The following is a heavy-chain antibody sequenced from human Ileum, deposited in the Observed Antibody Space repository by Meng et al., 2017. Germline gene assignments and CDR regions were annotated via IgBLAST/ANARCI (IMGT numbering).Heavy chain of an antibody. Sequence: GGSRRLSCAASGFTLSKAWMSGVRKARGKGRDWVGRIKSKSDGGTTDYAAPVKGRFTISSADSKNMMFLQMNNLKSDDTAVYYCTPLTEDYYDCRGYYSEPYTDQWGQGTLVTVSS. CDR1: GFTLSKAW. J-gene: IGHJ4*02. D-gene: IGHD3-22*01. V-gene: IGHV3-15*01. CDR3: TPLTEDYYDCRGYYSEPYTDQ. CDR2: IKSKSDGGTT.